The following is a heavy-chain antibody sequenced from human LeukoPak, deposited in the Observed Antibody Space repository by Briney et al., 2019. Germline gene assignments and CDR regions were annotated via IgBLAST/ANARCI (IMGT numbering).Heavy chain of an antibody. Sequence: PGGSLRLSCAASGFTFSGSAMHWVRQASGKGLEWVGRIRSKANSYATAYAASVKGRFTTSRDDSKNTAYLQMNSLKTEDTAVYYCTIVGSGNYYGMDVWGQGTTVTVSS. CDR2: IRSKANSYAT. V-gene: IGHV3-73*01. CDR1: GFTFSGSA. D-gene: IGHD3-10*01. J-gene: IGHJ6*02. CDR3: TIVGSGNYYGMDV.